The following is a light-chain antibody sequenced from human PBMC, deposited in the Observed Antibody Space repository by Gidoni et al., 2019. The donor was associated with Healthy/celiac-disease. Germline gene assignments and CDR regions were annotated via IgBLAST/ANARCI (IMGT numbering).Light chain of an antibody. CDR3: NSRDTSGNHYV. Sequence: SSELPQAPAVSVALGQTVRITCQGDSPRSYYSSWYQQKTGQAPVLVIYDKNNRPSGIPDRFSGSRSGNTASLTITGAQAEDKADYYCNSRDTSGNHYVFGTGTKVTVL. CDR2: DKN. J-gene: IGLJ1*01. CDR1: SPRSYY. V-gene: IGLV3-19*01.